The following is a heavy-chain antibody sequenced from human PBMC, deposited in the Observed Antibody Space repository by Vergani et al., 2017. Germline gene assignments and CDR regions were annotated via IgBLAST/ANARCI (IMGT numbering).Heavy chain of an antibody. D-gene: IGHD3-22*01. CDR1: GYTFTGYY. CDR3: ARGFYYDRFQRTLGY. CDR2: INPNSGGT. V-gene: IGHV1-2*02. Sequence: QVQLVQSGAEVKKPGASVKVSCKASGYTFTGYYMHWVRQAPGQGLEWMGWINPNSGGTNYAQKFQGRVTMTRDTSISTAYMGLSRLRSDDTAVYYCARGFYYDRFQRTLGYWGQGTLVTVSS. J-gene: IGHJ4*02.